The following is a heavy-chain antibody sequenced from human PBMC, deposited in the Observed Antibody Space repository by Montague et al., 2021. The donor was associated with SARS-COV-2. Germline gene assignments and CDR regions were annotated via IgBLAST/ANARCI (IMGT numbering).Heavy chain of an antibody. J-gene: IGHJ4*02. CDR3: VTPGKTAVAGQFDY. CDR2: IYEGATT. V-gene: IGHV4-39*07. Sequence: SETLSLTCTVSGGSIRSTTFYWGWIRQSPGKGLEWIGYIYEGATTYYXXXLKSRVAISIDTPNNKFSLKITSLTVADTALYYCVTPGKTAVAGQFDYWGQGTLVTVSS. D-gene: IGHD6-19*01. CDR1: GGSIRSTTFY.